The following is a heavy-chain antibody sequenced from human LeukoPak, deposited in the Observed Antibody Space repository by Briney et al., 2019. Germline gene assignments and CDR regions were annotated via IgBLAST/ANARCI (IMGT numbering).Heavy chain of an antibody. Sequence: SVKVSCKASGGTFSSYAISWVRQAPGQGLEWMGRIIPILGIANYAQKFQGRVTITADKSTSTAYMELSSLRSEDTAVYYCARALYCGGDGYLGNWFNPWGQGPLVTVSS. CDR3: ARALYCGGDGYLGNWFNP. D-gene: IGHD2-21*02. V-gene: IGHV1-69*04. CDR2: IIPILGIA. J-gene: IGHJ5*02. CDR1: GGTFSSYA.